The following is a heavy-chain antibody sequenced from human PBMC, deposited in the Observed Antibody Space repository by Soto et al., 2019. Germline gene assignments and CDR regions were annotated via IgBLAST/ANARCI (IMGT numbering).Heavy chain of an antibody. D-gene: IGHD6-19*01. CDR2: ITRRSSPI. V-gene: IGHV3-48*02. CDR1: GLTFSNYS. J-gene: IGHJ4*02. Sequence: GGSLRLSCAASGLTFSNYSMNWGRQAPGPGLEWVSYITRRSSPIYYADTVKGRFTISRYNGKNSLSLQMNSLRDEDTSGYYCARLYTSGWYFDHWGQGTLVTVSS. CDR3: ARLYTSGWYFDH.